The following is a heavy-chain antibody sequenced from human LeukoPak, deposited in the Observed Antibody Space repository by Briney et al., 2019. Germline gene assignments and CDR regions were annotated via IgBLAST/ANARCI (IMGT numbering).Heavy chain of an antibody. CDR3: ARGGDDYYDSSGYGFDY. CDR2: IRYDGSNK. D-gene: IGHD3-22*01. CDR1: GFTFSSYG. J-gene: IGHJ4*02. V-gene: IGHV3-30*02. Sequence: PGGSLRLSCAASGFTFSSYGMHWVRQAPGKGLEWVAFIRYDGSNKYYADSVKGRFTISRDNSKNTLYLQMNSLRAEDTAVYYCARGGDDYYDSSGYGFDYWGQGTLVTVSS.